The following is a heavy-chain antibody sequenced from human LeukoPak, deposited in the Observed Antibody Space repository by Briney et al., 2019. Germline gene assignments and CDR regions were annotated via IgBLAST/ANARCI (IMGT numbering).Heavy chain of an antibody. V-gene: IGHV1-69*08. Sequence: SVKVSCKPSGGTFSTYSISWVRQAPGQGLEWMGRSIPMLNAVNYAQRFQGRVTITADKSTDTAYMEVSSLRFEDTAVYYCARTCSSTSCTGGAFDIWGQGTMVTVSS. D-gene: IGHD2-2*01. CDR1: GGTFSTYS. CDR3: ARTCSSTSCTGGAFDI. CDR2: SIPMLNAV. J-gene: IGHJ3*02.